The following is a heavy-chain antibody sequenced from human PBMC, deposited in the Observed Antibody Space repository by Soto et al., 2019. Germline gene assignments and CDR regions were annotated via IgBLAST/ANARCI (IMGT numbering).Heavy chain of an antibody. CDR3: AADLSSGGYGMDV. V-gene: IGHV1-58*01. J-gene: IGHJ6*02. CDR1: GFACTSSA. CDR2: IVVGSGNT. Sequence: GASVKVSCKASGFACTSSAVRWVRQARGQRLEWIGWIVVGSGNTNYAQKFQERVTITRDMSTSTAYMELSSLRSEDTAVYYCAADLSSGGYGMDVWGQGTTVTVSS. D-gene: IGHD3-10*01.